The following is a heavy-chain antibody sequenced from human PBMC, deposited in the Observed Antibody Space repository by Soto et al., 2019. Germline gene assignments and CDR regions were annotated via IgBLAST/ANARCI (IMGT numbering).Heavy chain of an antibody. V-gene: IGHV4-59*01. CDR3: ARDTMITFGGVIGYYYMDV. CDR1: GGSISSYY. D-gene: IGHD3-16*02. Sequence: SETLSLTCTVSGGSISSYYWSWIRQPPGKGLEWIGYIYYSGSTNYNPSLKSRVTISVDTSKNQFSLKLSSVTAADTAVYYCARDTMITFGGVIGYYYMDVWGKGTTVTVSS. CDR2: IYYSGST. J-gene: IGHJ6*03.